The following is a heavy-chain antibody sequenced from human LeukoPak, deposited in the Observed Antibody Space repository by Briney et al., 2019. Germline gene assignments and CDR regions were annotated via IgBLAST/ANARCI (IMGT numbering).Heavy chain of an antibody. J-gene: IGHJ5*02. CDR1: GFTFSSYW. Sequence: GGSLRLSCAASGFTFSSYWMNWVRQAPGKGLEWVANIKQDGSEKKYVDSVKGRFTISRDNAMNSMYLQMNSLRAEDTAVYYCMTASRSSSWPPPTWGQGTLVTVSS. CDR3: MTASRSSSWPPPT. D-gene: IGHD6-13*01. V-gene: IGHV3-7*01. CDR2: IKQDGSEK.